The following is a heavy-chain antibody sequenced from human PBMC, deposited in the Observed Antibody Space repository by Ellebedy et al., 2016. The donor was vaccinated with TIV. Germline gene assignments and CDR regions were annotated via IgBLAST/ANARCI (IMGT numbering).Heavy chain of an antibody. V-gene: IGHV4-59*08. CDR1: GGSISSYY. J-gene: IGHJ5*02. CDR3: ARWRYFGSGSTSWFDP. CDR2: IYHNGGT. Sequence: GSLRLSCTVSGGSISSYYWSWIRQPPGKGLEWVGYIYHNGGTNYSPSLKSRLTISVDTSRNQFSLKLNSVTAADTAVYYCARWRYFGSGSTSWFDPWGQGTLVTVSS. D-gene: IGHD3-10*01.